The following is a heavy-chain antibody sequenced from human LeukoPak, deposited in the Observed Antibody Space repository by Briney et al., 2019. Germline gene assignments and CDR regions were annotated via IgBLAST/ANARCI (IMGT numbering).Heavy chain of an antibody. J-gene: IGHJ3*02. D-gene: IGHD3-22*01. CDR2: ISSNGGST. V-gene: IGHV3-64*01. CDR1: GFTFSSYA. Sequence: PGGSLRLSCAASGFTFSSYAMHWVRQAPGKGLEYVSAISSNGGSTYYANSVKGRFTISRDNSKNTLYLQMGSLRAEDMAVYYCARVRYYDSSGYWTPWWAFDIWGQGTMVTVSS. CDR3: ARVRYYDSSGYWTPWWAFDI.